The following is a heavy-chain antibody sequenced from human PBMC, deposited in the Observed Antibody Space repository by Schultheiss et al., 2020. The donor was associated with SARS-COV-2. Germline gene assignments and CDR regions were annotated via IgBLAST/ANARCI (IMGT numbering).Heavy chain of an antibody. V-gene: IGHV3-66*01. J-gene: IGHJ6*02. CDR2: IYSGGST. CDR3: ARERSGWPYYYYGMDV. CDR1: GFTVSSNY. D-gene: IGHD6-19*01. Sequence: GGSLRLSCAASGFTVSSNYMSWVRQAPGKGLEWVSVIYSGGSTYYADSVKGRFTISRDNSKNTLYLQMNSLRAEDTAVYYCARERSGWPYYYYGMDVWGQGTTVTVSS.